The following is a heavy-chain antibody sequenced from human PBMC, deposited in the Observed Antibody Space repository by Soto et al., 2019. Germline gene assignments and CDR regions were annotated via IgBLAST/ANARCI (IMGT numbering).Heavy chain of an antibody. D-gene: IGHD3-16*02. Sequence: QLQLQESGPGLVRPAETLSLTCTVSGGSISGSTFYWGWIRQPPGKGLEWIGSIYYGGTTHYNSSLKTRVAIPVDTANNRFSLSLRSVTAADTAVYYWVSPEYRFWGQGTMVTVSS. V-gene: IGHV4-39*01. CDR1: GGSISGSTFY. CDR2: IYYGGTT. CDR3: VSPEYRF. J-gene: IGHJ3*01.